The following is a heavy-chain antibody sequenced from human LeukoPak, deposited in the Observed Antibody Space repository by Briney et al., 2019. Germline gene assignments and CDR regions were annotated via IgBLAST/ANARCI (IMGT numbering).Heavy chain of an antibody. J-gene: IGHJ4*02. Sequence: PGGSLRLSCAASGFTFSSYAMHWVRQAPGKGLEYVSAIRSNGGSTYYANYVKERLTISRDNTKNTLYLQMGSLRAEDMAVYYCARQSSRYCSSTSCYIFDYWGQGTLVTVSS. CDR3: ARQSSRYCSSTSCYIFDY. CDR2: IRSNGGST. D-gene: IGHD2-2*02. V-gene: IGHV3-64*01. CDR1: GFTFSSYA.